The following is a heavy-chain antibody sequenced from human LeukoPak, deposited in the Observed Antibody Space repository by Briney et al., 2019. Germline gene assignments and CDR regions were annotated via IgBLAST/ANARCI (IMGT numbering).Heavy chain of an antibody. D-gene: IGHD2-21*02. Sequence: SETLSLTCTVSGGTISSYYWSWIRQPPGKGLEWIGYINYSGSTNYNPSLKSRVTMSVVTSKNQFSLKLSSVTAADTAVYYCASAVIVVVTALWYFHLWRRGTLVSVSS. CDR3: ASAVIVVVTALWYFHL. V-gene: IGHV4-59*08. CDR2: INYSGST. CDR1: GGTISSYY. J-gene: IGHJ2*01.